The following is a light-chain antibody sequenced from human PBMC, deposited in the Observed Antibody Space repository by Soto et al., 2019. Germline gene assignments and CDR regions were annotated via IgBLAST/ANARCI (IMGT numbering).Light chain of an antibody. CDR3: QQYNDWPPIT. J-gene: IGKJ4*01. V-gene: IGKV3-15*01. CDR2: DAS. CDR1: QSISSN. Sequence: EIVMTQSPATLSVSPGGGATLSCRASQSISSNLAWYQQKPDQAPRLVIFDASTRATGIPDRFTGRGSGTEFTLTISSLQSEDSAVYFCQQYNDWPPITFGGGTKVDIK.